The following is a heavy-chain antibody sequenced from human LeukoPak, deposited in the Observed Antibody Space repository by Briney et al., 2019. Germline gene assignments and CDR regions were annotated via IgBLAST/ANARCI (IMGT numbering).Heavy chain of an antibody. J-gene: IGHJ4*02. CDR1: GYTFSSYG. CDR2: ISAYNGAT. CDR3: ARDPSGETTEFDY. Sequence: ASVKVSCKASGYTFSSYGFSWVRQAPGQGLEWMGWISAYNGATHYAQNLQGRVTMTTDTSTRTAYMELRSLTSDDTAVYYCARDPSGETTEFDYWGQGTLVTVSS. D-gene: IGHD1-7*01. V-gene: IGHV1-18*01.